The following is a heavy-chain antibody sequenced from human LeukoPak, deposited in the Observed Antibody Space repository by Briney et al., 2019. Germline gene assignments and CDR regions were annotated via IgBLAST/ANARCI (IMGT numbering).Heavy chain of an antibody. CDR3: ARGNHYYGSLTPDY. D-gene: IGHD3-10*01. CDR2: INHSGST. Sequence: SETLSLTCAVYGGSFSGYYWSWIRQPPGKGLEWIGEINHSGSTNYNPSLKSRVTISVDTSKNQFSLKLSSVTAADTAVYYCARGNHYYGSLTPDYWGQGTLVTVSS. J-gene: IGHJ4*02. V-gene: IGHV4-34*01. CDR1: GGSFSGYY.